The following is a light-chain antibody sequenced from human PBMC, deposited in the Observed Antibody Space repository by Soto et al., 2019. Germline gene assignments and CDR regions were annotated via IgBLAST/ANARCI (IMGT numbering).Light chain of an antibody. J-gene: IGKJ4*01. CDR1: QSISSW. Sequence: DIQMTQSPSTLSASVGDRVTITCRASQSISSWLAWYQQKPGKAPKFLIYDASSLESGVPSRFSGSGSGTEFTLNISSLQPDDFATYYCQQYNSYSLTFGGGTKVEIK. CDR2: DAS. V-gene: IGKV1-5*01. CDR3: QQYNSYSLT.